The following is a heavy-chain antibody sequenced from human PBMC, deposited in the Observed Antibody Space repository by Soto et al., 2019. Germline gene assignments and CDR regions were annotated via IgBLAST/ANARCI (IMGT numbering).Heavy chain of an antibody. Sequence: QVQLQESGPGLVKPSQTLSVTCTVSGGSLSSDNFFWSWVRQHPETGLEWVGYIYHTGAAYYNPSLKSRLTRSLDTSKNRFALSLISLTAADTAVYYCAREVISPATSDAFDIWGQGTMVTVSS. J-gene: IGHJ3*02. CDR3: AREVISPATSDAFDI. CDR1: GGSLSSDNFF. V-gene: IGHV4-31*03. D-gene: IGHD1-26*01. CDR2: IYHTGAA.